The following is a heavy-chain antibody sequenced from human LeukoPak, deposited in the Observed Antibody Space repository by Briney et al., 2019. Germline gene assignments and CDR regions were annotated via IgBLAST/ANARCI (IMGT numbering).Heavy chain of an antibody. Sequence: PSETLSLTCTVSGGSISSSSYYWGWIRQPPGKGLEWIGSIYYSGSTYYNPSLKSRVTISVDTSKNQFSLKLSSVTAADTAVYYCARHVKRSSSGYYSPVDAFDIWGQGTMVTVSS. J-gene: IGHJ3*02. V-gene: IGHV4-39*01. CDR3: ARHVKRSSSGYYSPVDAFDI. CDR2: IYYSGST. D-gene: IGHD3-22*01. CDR1: GGSISSSSYY.